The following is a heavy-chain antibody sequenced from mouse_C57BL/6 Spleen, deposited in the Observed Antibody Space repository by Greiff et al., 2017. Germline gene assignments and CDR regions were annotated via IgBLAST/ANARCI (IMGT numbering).Heavy chain of an antibody. CDR2: IDPSDSYT. D-gene: IGHD3-3*01. Sequence: QVQLQQPGAELVMPGASVKLSCKASGYTFTSYWMHWVKPRPGQGLEWIGEIDPSDSYTNYNQKFKGKSTLTVDKSSSTAYMQLSSLTSEDSAVYYCARGTGFDYWGQGTTLTVSS. V-gene: IGHV1-69*01. CDR1: GYTFTSYW. CDR3: ARGTGFDY. J-gene: IGHJ2*01.